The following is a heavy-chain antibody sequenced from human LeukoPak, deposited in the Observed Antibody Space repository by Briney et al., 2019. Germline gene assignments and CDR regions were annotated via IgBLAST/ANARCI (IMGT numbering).Heavy chain of an antibody. CDR3: ARDGCGSTSCYPVFDF. CDR2: IRSEAYGGTT. Sequence: PGGSLRLSCTASGFTFGDYTMSWVRQAPGKGLEWVGFIRSEAYGGTTEYAASVKGRFTISRDDSKSIAYLQMNSLKTEDTAMYYCARDGCGSTSCYPVFDFWDQGTLVTVSS. V-gene: IGHV3-49*04. J-gene: IGHJ4*02. CDR1: GFTFGDYT. D-gene: IGHD2-2*01.